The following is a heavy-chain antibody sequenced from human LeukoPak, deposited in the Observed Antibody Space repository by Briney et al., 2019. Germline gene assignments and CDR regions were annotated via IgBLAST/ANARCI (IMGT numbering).Heavy chain of an antibody. J-gene: IGHJ5*02. CDR2: ISGSGNRA. Sequence: PGGSLRLSCAASRFTFSTYGMNWVRQTPGKGLEWVAAISGSGNRAYHADSVKGRFTISRDNSKNTLYLQMNSLRAEDTAVYYCAKNYNVDVSWFDPWGQGTLVTVSS. V-gene: IGHV3-23*01. CDR1: RFTFSTYG. D-gene: IGHD3-10*01. CDR3: AKNYNVDVSWFDP.